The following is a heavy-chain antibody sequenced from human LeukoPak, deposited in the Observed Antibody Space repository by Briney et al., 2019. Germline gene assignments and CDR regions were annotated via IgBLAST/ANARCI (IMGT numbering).Heavy chain of an antibody. Sequence: GGSLRLSCAAPGFTFSSYGMHWVCQAPGKGLEWVAFIRYDGSNKYYADSVKGRFTISRDNSKNTLYLQMNSLRAEDTAVYYCAKDPGYSGRSSSFDYWGQGTLVTVSS. CDR1: GFTFSSYG. CDR3: AKDPGYSGRSSSFDY. D-gene: IGHD1-26*01. CDR2: IRYDGSNK. V-gene: IGHV3-30*02. J-gene: IGHJ4*02.